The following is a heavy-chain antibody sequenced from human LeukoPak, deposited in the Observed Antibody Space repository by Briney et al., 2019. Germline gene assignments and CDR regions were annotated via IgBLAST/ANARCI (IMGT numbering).Heavy chain of an antibody. D-gene: IGHD1-26*01. CDR2: IYYSGST. CDR3: ASNPGADAFDI. CDR1: GGSISSYY. Sequence: SETLSLTCTVSGGSISSYYWSWIRQPPGKGLEWIGYIYYSGSTNYNPSLKSRVTISVDTSKNQFSLKLSSVTAADTAVYYCASNPGADAFDIWGQGTMDTVSS. V-gene: IGHV4-59*08. J-gene: IGHJ3*02.